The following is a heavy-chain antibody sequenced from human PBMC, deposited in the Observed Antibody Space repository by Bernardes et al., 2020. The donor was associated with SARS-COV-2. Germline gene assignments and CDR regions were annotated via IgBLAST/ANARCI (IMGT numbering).Heavy chain of an antibody. CDR1: GYTFTGYY. CDR2: INPHSGVT. J-gene: IGHJ4*02. CDR3: ARDLGRGSWRSGY. V-gene: IGHV1-2*02. Sequence: ASVKVSCKASGYTFTGYYLHWVRRAPGQGLEWIGWINPHSGVTNYAQRFQGRVTMTRDTSISAGYMELSSLRSDDTAVYYCARDLGRGSWRSGYWGQGTLVTVTS. D-gene: IGHD6-13*01.